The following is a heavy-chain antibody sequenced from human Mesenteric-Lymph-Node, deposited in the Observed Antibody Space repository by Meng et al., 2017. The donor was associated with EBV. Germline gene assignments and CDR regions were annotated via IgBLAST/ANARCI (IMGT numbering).Heavy chain of an antibody. J-gene: IGHJ4*02. CDR1: GGSISSSNW. Sequence: LQGPGPGLVNPSGALSLTCAGSGGSISSSNWWSWVRQPPGKGLEWIGEIYHSGSTNYNPSLKSRVTISVDKSKNQFSLKLSSVTAADTAVYYCARVNDSSGYLDYWGQGTLVTVSS. CDR2: IYHSGST. CDR3: ARVNDSSGYLDY. V-gene: IGHV4-4*02. D-gene: IGHD3-22*01.